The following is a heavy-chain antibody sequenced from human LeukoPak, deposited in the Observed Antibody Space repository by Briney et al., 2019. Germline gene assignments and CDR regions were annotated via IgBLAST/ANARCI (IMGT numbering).Heavy chain of an antibody. CDR1: GGSISSYY. V-gene: IGHV4-59*01. Sequence: SETLSLTCTVSGGSISSYYWSWIRQPPGKGLEWIGYIYYSGSTNYNPSLKSRVTISVDTSKNQFSLKLSSVTAADTAVYYCARDLGLGNWFDPWGQRTLATVSS. D-gene: IGHD3/OR15-3a*01. J-gene: IGHJ5*02. CDR2: IYYSGST. CDR3: ARDLGLGNWFDP.